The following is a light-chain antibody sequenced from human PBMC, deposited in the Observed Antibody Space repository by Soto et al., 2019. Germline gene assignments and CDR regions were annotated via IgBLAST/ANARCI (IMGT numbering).Light chain of an antibody. CDR3: QQYNSWWT. V-gene: IGKV1-5*01. Sequence: DIQMAQSPSTLSAYVGDRVTITCRASQSISSWLAWYQQKPGKAPKLLIYDASSLESGVPSRFSGSGSGTIFTLTISSLQPDYFATYYCQQYNSWWTFGQGTK. J-gene: IGKJ1*01. CDR2: DAS. CDR1: QSISSW.